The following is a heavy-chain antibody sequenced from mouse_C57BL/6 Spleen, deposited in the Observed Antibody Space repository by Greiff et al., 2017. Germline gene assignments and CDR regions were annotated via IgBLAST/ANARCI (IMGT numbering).Heavy chain of an antibody. Sequence: QVQLQQSGAELVRPGTSVKVSCKASGYAFTNYLIEWVKQRPGQGLEWIGVINPGSGGTNYNEKFKGKATLTADKSSSTAYLQLSSLTSEDSAVYFCARRGYYGSSEAWFAYWGQGTLVTVSA. V-gene: IGHV1-54*01. CDR1: GYAFTNYL. CDR3: ARRGYYGSSEAWFAY. J-gene: IGHJ3*01. CDR2: INPGSGGT. D-gene: IGHD1-1*01.